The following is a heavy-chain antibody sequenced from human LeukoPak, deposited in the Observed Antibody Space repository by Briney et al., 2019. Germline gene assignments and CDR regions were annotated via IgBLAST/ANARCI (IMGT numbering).Heavy chain of an antibody. J-gene: IGHJ4*02. V-gene: IGHV4-59*08. Sequence: SETLSLTCTVSGGSISSYYWSWIRQPPGKGLEWIGYIHYSGSTKYNPSLKSRVLISVDTSKNQFSLKLSSVTAADTAVYYCTSRFRDSSDHWGQGTLVTVSS. CDR1: GGSISSYY. CDR2: IHYSGST. CDR3: TSRFRDSSDH.